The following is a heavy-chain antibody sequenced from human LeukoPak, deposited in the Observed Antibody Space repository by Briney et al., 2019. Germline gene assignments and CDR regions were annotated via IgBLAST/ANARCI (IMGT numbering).Heavy chain of an antibody. D-gene: IGHD3-10*01. CDR2: IYSDNT. CDR1: GFTVSSNS. J-gene: IGHJ3*02. CDR3: ARTPTGDAFDI. Sequence: GGSLRLSCTVSGFTVSSNSMSWVRQAPGKGLEWVSFIYSDNTHYSDSVKGRFTISRDNSKNTLYLQMNSLRAEGTAVYYCARTPTGDAFDIWGQGTMVTVSS. V-gene: IGHV3-53*01.